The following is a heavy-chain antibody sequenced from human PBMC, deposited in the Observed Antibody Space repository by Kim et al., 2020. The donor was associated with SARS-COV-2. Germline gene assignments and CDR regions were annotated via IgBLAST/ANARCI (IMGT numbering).Heavy chain of an antibody. D-gene: IGHD5-18*01. CDR2: INPNSGGT. CDR3: ARIPAGSYTYAFADY. Sequence: ASVKVSCKASGYTFTGYYLHWVRQAPGQGFEWMGRINPNSGGTNYAQKFQGRITMTRDTSITTVYMELNRLRSDDTAVYYCARIPAGSYTYAFADYWGQGTRVTVSS. CDR1: GYTFTGYY. V-gene: IGHV1-2*02. J-gene: IGHJ4*02.